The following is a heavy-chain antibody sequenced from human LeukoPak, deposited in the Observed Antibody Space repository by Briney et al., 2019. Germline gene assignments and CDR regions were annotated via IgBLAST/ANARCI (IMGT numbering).Heavy chain of an antibody. CDR3: AREDSSSSNYYYYYMDV. J-gene: IGHJ6*03. Sequence: SETLSLTCTVSGGSISSYYWSWIRQPPGKGLEWIGYIYYSGSTNYNPSLKSRVTMSVDTSKNQFSLKLSSVTAADTAVYYCAREDSSSSNYYYYYMDVWGKGTTVTVSS. D-gene: IGHD6-6*01. CDR1: GGSISSYY. V-gene: IGHV4-59*12. CDR2: IYYSGST.